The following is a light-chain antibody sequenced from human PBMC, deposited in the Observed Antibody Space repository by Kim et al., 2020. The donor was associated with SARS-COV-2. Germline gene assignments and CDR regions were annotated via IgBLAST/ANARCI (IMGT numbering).Light chain of an antibody. V-gene: IGKV1-39*01. CDR1: QSISSY. CDR2: AAS. J-gene: IGKJ1*01. Sequence: DIQMTQSPSSLSASVGDRVTITCRASQSISSYLNWYQQKPGKAPKLLIYAASSLQSGVPSRFSGSGSGTDFTLTISSLQPEDFATYYFQQSYSTPPETFGQGTKVDIK. CDR3: QQSYSTPPET.